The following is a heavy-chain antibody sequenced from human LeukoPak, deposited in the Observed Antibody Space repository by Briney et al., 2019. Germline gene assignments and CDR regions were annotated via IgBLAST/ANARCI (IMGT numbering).Heavy chain of an antibody. V-gene: IGHV1-2*02. CDR2: INPKNGDT. CDR3: ARFLIGTKYYFDY. CDR1: GYTFSDYY. Sequence: ASVKVSCKASGYTFSDYYIHWVRQAPGHGLEWMGWINPKNGDTVYAQRFQGRVIMTRDTSISTAYMELSRLSFDDTAVYYCARFLIGTKYYFDYWGQGTLVTVSS. J-gene: IGHJ4*02. D-gene: IGHD1-7*01.